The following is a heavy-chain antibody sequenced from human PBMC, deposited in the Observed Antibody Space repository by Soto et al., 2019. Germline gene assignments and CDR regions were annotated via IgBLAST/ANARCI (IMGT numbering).Heavy chain of an antibody. CDR3: ARDPLVYYDSSGYFHDY. V-gene: IGHV3-48*02. D-gene: IGHD3-22*01. J-gene: IGHJ4*02. Sequence: GGSLRLSCAASGFTFSSYSMNWVRQAPGKGLEWVSYISSSSTIYYADSVKGRFTISRDNAKNSLYLQMNSLRDEDTAVYYCARDPLVYYDSSGYFHDYWGQGTL. CDR1: GFTFSSYS. CDR2: ISSSSTI.